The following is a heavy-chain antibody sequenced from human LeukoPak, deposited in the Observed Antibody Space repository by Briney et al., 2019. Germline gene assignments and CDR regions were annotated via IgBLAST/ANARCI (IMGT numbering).Heavy chain of an antibody. V-gene: IGHV4-39*01. CDR2: IYYSGST. D-gene: IGHD6-6*01. J-gene: IGHJ4*02. CDR1: GGSISSSSYY. Sequence: PSETLSLTCTVSGGSISSSSYYWGWIRQPPGKGLEWIGSIYYSGSTYYNPSLKSRVTISVDTSKNQFSLKLSSVTAADTAVYYCARRRGLIAARGFDYWGQGTLVTVSS. CDR3: ARRRGLIAARGFDY.